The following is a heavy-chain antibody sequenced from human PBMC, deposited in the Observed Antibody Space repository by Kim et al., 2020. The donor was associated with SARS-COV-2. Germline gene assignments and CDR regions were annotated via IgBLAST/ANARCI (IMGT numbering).Heavy chain of an antibody. V-gene: IGHV3-23*01. CDR2: VSGSGDHT. CDR1: GFTFDSYA. Sequence: GGSLRLSCAASGFTFDSYAMSWVRQAPGKGLERVSSVSGSGDHTQYADSVKGRFTISRDNSRNNLHLQMNNLGADDAALYYCAKSMGDLWSGYVHWFDR. CDR3: AKSMGDLWSGYVHWFDR. D-gene: IGHD3-3*01. J-gene: IGHJ5*02.